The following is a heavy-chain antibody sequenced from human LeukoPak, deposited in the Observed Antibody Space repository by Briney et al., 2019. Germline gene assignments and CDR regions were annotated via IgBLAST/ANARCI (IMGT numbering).Heavy chain of an antibody. J-gene: IGHJ5*02. CDR2: INPNSGGT. CDR1: GYTFTGYY. V-gene: IGHV1-2*02. Sequence: ASVKVSCKASGYTFTGYYMHWVRQAPGQGLEWMGWINPNSGGTNYAQKFQGRVTMTRDTSISTAYMELSRLRSDDTAVYYCARTYYDFWSGYSGRDWFDPWGQEPWSPSPQ. D-gene: IGHD3-3*01. CDR3: ARTYYDFWSGYSGRDWFDP.